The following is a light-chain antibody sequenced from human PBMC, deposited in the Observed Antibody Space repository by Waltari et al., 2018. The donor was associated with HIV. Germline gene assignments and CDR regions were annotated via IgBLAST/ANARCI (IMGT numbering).Light chain of an antibody. CDR2: GNN. Sequence: QSVLTPPPSVSWAPGQSVSISCTGPTSHIQTPYDVHWYQQLPGAAPKLLVYGNNNRPSGVPARFSGSKSGTSASLAITGLQSEDEAFYYCQSYDSSLTAVIFGGGTKLTVL. CDR1: TSHIQTPYD. CDR3: QSYDSSLTAVI. J-gene: IGLJ2*01. V-gene: IGLV1-40*01.